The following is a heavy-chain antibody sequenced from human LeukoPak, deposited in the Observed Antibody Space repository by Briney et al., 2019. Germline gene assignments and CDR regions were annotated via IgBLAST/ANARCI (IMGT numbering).Heavy chain of an antibody. V-gene: IGHV3-33*01. CDR2: IWYDGSKK. CDR3: ARDLNLALDY. Sequence: GGSLRLSCAASGFTFREYAIHWVRQAPGKGLEWVAVIWYDGSKKYYADSVKGRFTISRDNSKNTLYLQMNSLRAEDTAVYYCARDLNLALDYWGQGTLVTVSS. J-gene: IGHJ4*02. CDR1: GFTFREYA.